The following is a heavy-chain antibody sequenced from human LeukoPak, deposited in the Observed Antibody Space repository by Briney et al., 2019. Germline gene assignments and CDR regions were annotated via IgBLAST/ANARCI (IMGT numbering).Heavy chain of an antibody. Sequence: GGPLRLSCAASGFTFSSYAMSWVRQAPGKGLEWVANIKEDGTETYYVDSVKGRFTISRDNAKNSLYLQMNSLRVEDTAVYYCAKEGRSLQTYWGQGTLVTVSS. V-gene: IGHV3-7*03. CDR3: AKEGRSLQTY. CDR1: GFTFSSYA. D-gene: IGHD5-24*01. CDR2: IKEDGTET. J-gene: IGHJ4*02.